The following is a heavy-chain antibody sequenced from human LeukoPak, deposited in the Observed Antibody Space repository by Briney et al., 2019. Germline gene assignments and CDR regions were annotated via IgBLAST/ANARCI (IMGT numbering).Heavy chain of an antibody. D-gene: IGHD2/OR15-2a*01. CDR2: INTDGSST. J-gene: IGHJ6*02. CDR1: GFTFSPYW. V-gene: IGHV3-74*01. CDR3: ARDSNYGMDV. Sequence: GGSLRLSCAASGFTFSPYWMHWVRQAPGKGLVWVSHINTDGSSTTYADSVKGRSTISRDNAKSTPYLLMNSLRAEDTAVYYCARDSNYGMDVWGQGTTVTVS.